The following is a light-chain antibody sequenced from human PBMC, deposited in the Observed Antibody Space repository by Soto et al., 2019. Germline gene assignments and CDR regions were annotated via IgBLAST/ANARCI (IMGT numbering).Light chain of an antibody. V-gene: IGKV1-33*01. J-gene: IGKJ2*01. CDR3: QHYDTLPLPVYT. CDR1: QDISNN. CDR2: DAS. Sequence: DSQMTQSPSSLSASFGDRVTITCQASQDISNNLNWYQQKPGKAPKVLIYDASTLAAGVPSRFSGSGSGTDCALTISGLHPEDFATYYCQHYDTLPLPVYTFGQGTKLEI.